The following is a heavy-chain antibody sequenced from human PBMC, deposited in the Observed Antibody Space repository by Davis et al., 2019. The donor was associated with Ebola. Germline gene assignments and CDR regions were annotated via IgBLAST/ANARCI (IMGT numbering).Heavy chain of an antibody. CDR2: ISSSSSYT. Sequence: GGSLRLSCAASGFTFSDYYMRWIRQAPGKGLEWVSYISSSSSYTNYADSVKGRFTISRDNAKNSLYLQMNSLRAEDTAVYYCARGPPNYYGSGSYDGMDVWGQGTTVTVSS. J-gene: IGHJ6*02. V-gene: IGHV3-11*06. CDR3: ARGPPNYYGSGSYDGMDV. CDR1: GFTFSDYY. D-gene: IGHD3-10*01.